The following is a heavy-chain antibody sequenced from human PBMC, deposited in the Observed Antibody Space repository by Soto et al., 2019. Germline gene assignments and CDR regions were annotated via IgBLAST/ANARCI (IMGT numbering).Heavy chain of an antibody. D-gene: IGHD3-10*01. J-gene: IGHJ6*02. CDR1: GFAFSNYA. Sequence: EVQLLESGGNLVQPGGSLRLSCAASGFAFSNYAMSWVRQAPGKGLEWVSGISGSGGSAYYADSVKGRFTISRDNSKNTLYPQMTSLRAEDTAVYYWAKDRERYIAGSYVFIRYYGMDVWGQGTTVTVSS. CDR3: AKDRERYIAGSYVFIRYYGMDV. CDR2: ISGSGGSA. V-gene: IGHV3-23*01.